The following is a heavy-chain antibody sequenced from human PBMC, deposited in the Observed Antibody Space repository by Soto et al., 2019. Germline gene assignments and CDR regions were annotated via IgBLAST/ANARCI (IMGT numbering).Heavy chain of an antibody. V-gene: IGHV1-18*04. CDR3: AGVVVRKGMAVYGTFDY. CDR2: ISAYNGNT. D-gene: IGHD2-2*01. Sequence: ASVKVSCKASGYTFTSYGISWVRQAPGQGLEWMGWISAYNGNTNEAQELKGRVTMTTDTSPSTAYVELRGLRSDDTAVDYCAGVVVRKGMAVYGTFDYWGQGTLVTVSS. CDR1: GYTFTSYG. J-gene: IGHJ4*02.